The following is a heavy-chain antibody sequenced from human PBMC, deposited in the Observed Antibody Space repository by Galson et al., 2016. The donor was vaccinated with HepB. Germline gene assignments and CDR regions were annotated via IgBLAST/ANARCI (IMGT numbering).Heavy chain of an antibody. CDR3: VRPHQGWGTTDY. CDR1: GFDFSTHE. J-gene: IGHJ4*02. V-gene: IGHV3-48*03. D-gene: IGHD3-16*01. CDR2: IRSSSSTI. Sequence: SLRLSCAASGFDFSTHEMNWVRQAPGKGLEWISYIRSSSSTIYYAASVKGRFTISRDNAKNSLYLQMNSLRAEDTAVYFCVRPHQGWGTTDYWGQGTLVTVSS.